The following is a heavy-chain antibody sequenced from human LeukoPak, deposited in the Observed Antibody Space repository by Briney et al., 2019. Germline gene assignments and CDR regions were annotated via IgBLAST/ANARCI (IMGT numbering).Heavy chain of an antibody. CDR2: INTDGSGT. Sequence: GGSLRLSCAASRFTFSSYWMHWVRQAPGKGLVWVSRINTDGSGTSYADSVKGRFTISRDNSKNTLYLQMNSLRAEDTAVYYCVGATLRTHFDYWGQGTLVTVSS. J-gene: IGHJ4*02. CDR3: VGATLRTHFDY. D-gene: IGHD4-17*01. V-gene: IGHV3-74*01. CDR1: RFTFSSYW.